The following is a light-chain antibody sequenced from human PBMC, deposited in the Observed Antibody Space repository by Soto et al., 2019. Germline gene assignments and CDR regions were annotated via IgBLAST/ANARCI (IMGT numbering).Light chain of an antibody. V-gene: IGKV3-20*01. CDR2: ASS. J-gene: IGKJ5*01. Sequence: IVLRQSPGTLSLSPGERAPLSCKTSQSRGSNFLAWYQHKPGQAPRLLIYASSNRATGIPDRFSGSASGTDFTLTINRLEPEDFAVYYCQLYGISPHFGQGTRLEIK. CDR3: QLYGISPH. CDR1: QSRGSNF.